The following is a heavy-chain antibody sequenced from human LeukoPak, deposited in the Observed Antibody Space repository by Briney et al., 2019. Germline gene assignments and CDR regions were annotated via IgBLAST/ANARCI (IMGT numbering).Heavy chain of an antibody. CDR1: GFTFSSYW. CDR2: INHNGNVN. V-gene: IGHV3-7*03. CDR3: ARGGGLDV. Sequence: GGSLRLSCAASGFTFSSYWMNWARQAPGKGLEWVASINHNGNVNYYVDSVKGRFTISRDNAKNSLYQQMSNLRAEDTAVYFCARGGGLDVWGQGATVTVSS. D-gene: IGHD3-16*01. J-gene: IGHJ6*02.